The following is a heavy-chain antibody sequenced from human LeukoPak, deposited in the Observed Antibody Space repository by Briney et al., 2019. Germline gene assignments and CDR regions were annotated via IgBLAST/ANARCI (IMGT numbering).Heavy chain of an antibody. J-gene: IGHJ4*02. CDR2: ISGSGGST. CDR3: AKDRRPYDCPLDY. V-gene: IGHV3-23*01. D-gene: IGHD3-3*01. CDR1: GFTFSSYA. Sequence: GGSLRLSCTASGFTFSSYAMSWVRQAPGKGLEWVSAISGSGGSTYYADSVKGRFTISRDNSKNTLYLQMNSLRAEDTAVYYCAKDRRPYDCPLDYWGQGTLVTVSS.